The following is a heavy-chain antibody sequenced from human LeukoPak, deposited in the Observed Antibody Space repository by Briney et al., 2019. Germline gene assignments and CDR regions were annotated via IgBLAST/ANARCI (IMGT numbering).Heavy chain of an antibody. V-gene: IGHV4-39*07. D-gene: IGHD3-10*01. J-gene: IGHJ4*02. CDR2: IHYSGST. CDR3: ARDAKYYFGSRTYFFFEY. CDR1: GGSISSNSYY. Sequence: SETLSLTCTVSGGSISSNSYYWGWIRQSPGKGLEWIGHIHYSGSTHYNPSLKSRVTMSIDTSKNQFSLELSSVTAADTAIYYCARDAKYYFGSRTYFFFEYWGQGTLLTVSS.